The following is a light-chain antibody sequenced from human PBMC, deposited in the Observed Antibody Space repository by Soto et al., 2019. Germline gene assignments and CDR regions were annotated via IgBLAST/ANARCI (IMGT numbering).Light chain of an antibody. CDR3: QQYINWPRT. CDR2: GAS. Sequence: EIVMTQSPATLSVSPGERATLSCRASQSVFMNLVWYQQKPGQAPRLLIYGASTRATGIPARFSGSGSGTDFTLTISSLQSEDFAVYYCQQYINWPRTFGQGTKVDIK. CDR1: QSVFMN. V-gene: IGKV3-15*01. J-gene: IGKJ1*01.